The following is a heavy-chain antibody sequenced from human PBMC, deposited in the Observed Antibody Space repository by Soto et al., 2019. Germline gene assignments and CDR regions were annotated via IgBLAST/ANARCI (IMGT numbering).Heavy chain of an antibody. CDR2: ISWDGGST. D-gene: IGHD6-19*01. Sequence: PGGSLRLSCAASGFTFDDYAMHWVRQAPGKGLEWVSLISWDGGSTYYADSVKGRFTISRDNSKNSLYLQMNSLRAEDTALYYCEKDLRVAVAEYGMDVWGQGTTVTVSS. V-gene: IGHV3-43D*04. J-gene: IGHJ6*02. CDR3: EKDLRVAVAEYGMDV. CDR1: GFTFDDYA.